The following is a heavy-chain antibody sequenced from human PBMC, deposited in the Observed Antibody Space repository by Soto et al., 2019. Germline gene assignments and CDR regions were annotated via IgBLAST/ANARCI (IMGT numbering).Heavy chain of an antibody. CDR2: ISGSGGGT. CDR1: GFTFSSCA. Sequence: GGSLRLSCAASGFTFSSCAMSWVRQAPGKGLEWVSGISGSGGGTYYADSVKGRFTISRDNSKNTLYLQMNSLRAEDTAVYYCAKDRSRSYGSGYPLGYFDYWGQGTLVTVSS. CDR3: AKDRSRSYGSGYPLGYFDY. J-gene: IGHJ4*02. D-gene: IGHD3-22*01. V-gene: IGHV3-23*01.